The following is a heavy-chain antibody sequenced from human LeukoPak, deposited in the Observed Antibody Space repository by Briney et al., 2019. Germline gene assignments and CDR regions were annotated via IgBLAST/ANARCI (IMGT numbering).Heavy chain of an antibody. CDR2: INPNSGGT. Sequence: APVKVSCKASGYTFTGYYMHWVRQAPGQGLEWMGWINPNSGGTNYAQKFQGRVTMTRDTSISTAYMELSRLRSDDTAVYYCARSVATLGYCSGGSCYRGHDYWAREPWSPSPQ. V-gene: IGHV1-2*02. CDR3: ARSVATLGYCSGGSCYRGHDY. CDR1: GYTFTGYY. J-gene: IGHJ4*02. D-gene: IGHD2-15*01.